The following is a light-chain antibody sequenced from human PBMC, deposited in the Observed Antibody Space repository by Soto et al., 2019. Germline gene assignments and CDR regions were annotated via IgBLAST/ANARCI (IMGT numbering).Light chain of an antibody. CDR1: QSVSSSY. V-gene: IGKV3-20*01. CDR2: GAS. Sequence: EIVLTQSPGTLSLSPGERATLSCRASQSVSSSYLAWYQQKPGQAHRLLIYGASRRATGLPDRFSGSGSGADFTLTISRLEPEDFAVYYCQQYGSSRTFGQGTKVEIK. CDR3: QQYGSSRT. J-gene: IGKJ1*01.